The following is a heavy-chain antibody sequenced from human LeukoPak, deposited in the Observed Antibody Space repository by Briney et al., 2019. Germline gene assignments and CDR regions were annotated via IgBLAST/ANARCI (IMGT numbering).Heavy chain of an antibody. CDR3: ARERGRGRDSPWFDY. CDR2: IYSDGST. CDR1: GFIVSGDF. Sequence: QAGGSLGLSCAASGFIVSGDFMSWVRQAPGKGLEWVSVIYSDGSTYYADSVKGRFTISRDNSKNTLDLQMTGLRAEDTAVYYCARERGRGRDSPWFDYWGQGTLVTVSS. V-gene: IGHV3-53*01. D-gene: IGHD1-26*01. J-gene: IGHJ4*02.